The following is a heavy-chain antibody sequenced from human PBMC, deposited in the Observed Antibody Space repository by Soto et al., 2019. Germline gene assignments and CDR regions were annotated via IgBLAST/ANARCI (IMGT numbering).Heavy chain of an antibody. CDR2: IRSKAYGGTT. V-gene: IGHV3-49*03. Sequence: GGSLRLSCTASGFTFGDYAMSWFRQAPGKGLEWVGFIRSKAYGGTTEYAASVKGRFTISRDNAKNTVYLQMNSLRADDTAVYYCARDQTTGDWFDAWGQGALVTVSS. CDR3: ARDQTTGDWFDA. D-gene: IGHD4-17*01. J-gene: IGHJ5*02. CDR1: GFTFGDYA.